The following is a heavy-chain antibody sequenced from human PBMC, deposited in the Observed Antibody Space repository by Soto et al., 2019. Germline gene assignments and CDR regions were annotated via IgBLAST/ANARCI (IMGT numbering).Heavy chain of an antibody. J-gene: IGHJ6*02. CDR3: ARGNYDSSVFSSLGFDQALSGMAV. Sequence: GASVKVSCKASGYTFTGYYMHWVRQAPGQGLEWMGWINPNSGGTNYAQKFQGWVTMTRDTSISTAYMELSRLRSDDTAVYYCARGNYDSSVFSSLGFDQALSGMAVWGQGTTVTVS. CDR2: INPNSGGT. CDR1: GYTFTGYY. V-gene: IGHV1-2*04. D-gene: IGHD3-22*01.